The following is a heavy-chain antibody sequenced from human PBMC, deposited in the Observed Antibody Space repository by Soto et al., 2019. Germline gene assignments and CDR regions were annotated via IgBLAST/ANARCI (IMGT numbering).Heavy chain of an antibody. CDR2: IIPIFGTA. CDR3: AIDRCDSSGWSLDY. Sequence: RASVKVSCKASGGTFSSYAISWVLQAPGQGLEWMGGIIPIFGTANYAQKFQGRVTITADESTSTAYMELSSLRSEDTAVYYCAIDRCDSSGWSLDYCGQGTLVIVSS. V-gene: IGHV1-69*13. CDR1: GGTFSSYA. J-gene: IGHJ4*02. D-gene: IGHD6-19*01.